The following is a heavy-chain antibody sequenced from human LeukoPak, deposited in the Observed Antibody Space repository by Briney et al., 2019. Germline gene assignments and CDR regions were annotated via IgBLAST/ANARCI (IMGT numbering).Heavy chain of an antibody. Sequence: SETLSLTCTVSGYSISSGYYWGWIRQPPGKGLEWIGSINHSGSTNYNPSLKSRVTISVDTSKNQFSLKLSSVTAADTAVYYCARKGRGIQLWYFDLWGRGTLVTVSS. CDR1: GYSISSGYY. CDR3: ARKGRGIQLWYFDL. D-gene: IGHD5-18*01. V-gene: IGHV4-38-2*02. CDR2: INHSGST. J-gene: IGHJ2*01.